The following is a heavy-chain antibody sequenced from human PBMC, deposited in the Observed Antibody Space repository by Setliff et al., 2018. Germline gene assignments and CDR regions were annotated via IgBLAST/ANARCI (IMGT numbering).Heavy chain of an antibody. D-gene: IGHD1-26*01. CDR3: ARGVYSGSLPDY. CDR1: GYTFTGYY. V-gene: IGHV1-8*02. Sequence: GASVKVSCKASGYTFTGYYMHWVRQATGQGLEWMGWMNPNSGNTGYAQKFQGRVTMTRNTSISTAYMELSSLRSEDTAVYYCARGVYSGSLPDYWGQGTLVTVSS. J-gene: IGHJ4*02. CDR2: MNPNSGNT.